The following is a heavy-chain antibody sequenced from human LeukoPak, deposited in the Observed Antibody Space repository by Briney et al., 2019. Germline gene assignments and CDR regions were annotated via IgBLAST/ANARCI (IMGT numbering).Heavy chain of an antibody. V-gene: IGHV5-51*01. CDR2: IYPGDSDT. Sequence: GESLKISGRGSVCSFTTYWIGWGRQMPGKGLEWMGIIYPGDSDTRYSPSFQGQVTMSADKSINTAYLQWSSLEASDTAMYYCARRQGCSSSSCPPDSWGQGTLVTVSS. CDR1: VCSFTTYW. J-gene: IGHJ4*02. CDR3: ARRQGCSSSSCPPDS. D-gene: IGHD2-15*01.